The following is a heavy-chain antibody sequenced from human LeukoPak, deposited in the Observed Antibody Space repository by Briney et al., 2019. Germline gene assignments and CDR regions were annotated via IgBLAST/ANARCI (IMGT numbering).Heavy chain of an antibody. Sequence: SETLSLTCTVSGGSISGYYWSWIRQPPGKGLEWIGEINHSGSTNYNPSLKSRVTISVDTSKNQFSLKLSSVTAADTAVYYCARGYDFWSGYYSLSHYYYYMDVWGKGTTVTVSS. CDR3: ARGYDFWSGYYSLSHYYYYMDV. CDR2: INHSGST. J-gene: IGHJ6*03. D-gene: IGHD3-3*01. CDR1: GGSISGYY. V-gene: IGHV4-34*01.